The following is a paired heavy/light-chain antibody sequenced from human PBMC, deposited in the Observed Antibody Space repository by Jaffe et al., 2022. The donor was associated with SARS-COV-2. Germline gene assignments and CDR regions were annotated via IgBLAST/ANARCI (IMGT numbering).Heavy chain of an antibody. CDR3: ARGPGSFAY. CDR1: GDSVSSNSAT. CDR2: TYYRSRWYR. J-gene: IGHJ4*02. V-gene: IGHV6-1*01. Sequence: QVHLRQSGPGLLKPSQTLSLTCAISGDSVSSNSATWNWVRQSPSRGLEWLGRTYYRSRWYRHYAASVKSRITINPDTSKNQFSLQLNSVTPEDSAIYYCARGPGSFAYWGQGILVTVSS. D-gene: IGHD6-25*01.
Light chain of an antibody. CDR2: NTN. J-gene: IGLJ3*02. CDR3: AAWDDSLERFWV. CDR1: SSNIGGNT. V-gene: IGLV1-44*01. Sequence: QSVLTQPPSASGTPGQSITISCSGGSSNIGGNTVVWYQQLPGTAPKLLIYNTNQRPSGVPDRFSGSKSGTSGFLAISGLQSEDEADYYCAAWDDSLERFWVFGGGTRLTVL.